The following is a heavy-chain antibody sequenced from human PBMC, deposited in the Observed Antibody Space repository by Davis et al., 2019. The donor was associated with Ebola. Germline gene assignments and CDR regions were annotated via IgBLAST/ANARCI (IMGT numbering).Heavy chain of an antibody. CDR1: GFSFSSYW. J-gene: IGHJ6*02. CDR3: ARGGGYSNYDAFYYGMDV. Sequence: GESLKISCAASGFSFSSYWMHWVRQAPGKGLVWVSRIKTDGSSTGYGDSVQGRFTISRDNAKNTLYLQMNDLRAEDTAVYYCARGGGYSNYDAFYYGMDVWGQGTTVTVSS. V-gene: IGHV3-74*01. D-gene: IGHD4-11*01. CDR2: IKTDGSST.